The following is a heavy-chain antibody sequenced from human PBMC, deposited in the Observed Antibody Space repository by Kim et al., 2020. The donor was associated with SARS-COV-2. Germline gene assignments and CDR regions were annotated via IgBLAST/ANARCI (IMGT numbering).Heavy chain of an antibody. CDR1: GAPISSYV. D-gene: IGHD5-12*01. J-gene: IGHJ6*02. CDR2: IIPVFDAA. CDR3: SRGAYSGYRSYAYYYYSMDV. Sequence: SVKVSCKASGAPISSYVISWVRQAPGQGLEWMGGIIPVFDAANYAQKFQDRVTITADESTNTVYMELRSLRSEDTAIYYCSRGAYSGYRSYAYYYYSMDVWGQGTTVTVSS. V-gene: IGHV1-69*13.